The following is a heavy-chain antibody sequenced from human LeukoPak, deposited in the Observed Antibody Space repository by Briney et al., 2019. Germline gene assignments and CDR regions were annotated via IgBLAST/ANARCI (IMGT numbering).Heavy chain of an antibody. V-gene: IGHV3-23*01. Sequence: GGSLRLSCAASGFTFNSYAMSWVRQAPGKGLEWISAISDSASSTYYADSVKGRFTISRDNSKNTLYLQMNSLRADDTAVYYCAKETRAYIAVADYWGQGALVTVSS. CDR1: GFTFNSYA. J-gene: IGHJ4*02. CDR2: ISDSASST. D-gene: IGHD6-19*01. CDR3: AKETRAYIAVADY.